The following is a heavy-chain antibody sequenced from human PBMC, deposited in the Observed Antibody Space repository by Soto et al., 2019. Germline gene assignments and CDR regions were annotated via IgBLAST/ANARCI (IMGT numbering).Heavy chain of an antibody. J-gene: IGHJ6*02. Sequence: GESLKISCKGSGYNFTTYWIGWVRQMPGKGLEWMGIISPGDSDTIYSPSFQGQVTISADKSISTAYLQWSSLKASDTAMFYCERYYVSGNYYHGVDVWGQGTTVTVSS. CDR1: GYNFTTYW. V-gene: IGHV5-51*01. CDR2: ISPGDSDT. CDR3: ERYYVSGNYYHGVDV. D-gene: IGHD3-10*01.